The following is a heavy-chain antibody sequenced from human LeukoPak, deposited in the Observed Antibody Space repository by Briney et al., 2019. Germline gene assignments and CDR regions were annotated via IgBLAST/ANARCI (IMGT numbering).Heavy chain of an antibody. CDR3: ARVYSSGWWPIDY. CDR2: IKQDGSEK. V-gene: IGHV3-7*01. CDR1: GFTFSSYW. Sequence: PGGSLRLSCVASGFTFSSYWMSWVRQAPGKGLEWVANIKQDGSEKYYVDSVKGRFTISRDNAKNSLYLQMNSLRAEDTAVYYCARVYSSGWWPIDYWGQGTLVTVSS. D-gene: IGHD6-19*01. J-gene: IGHJ4*02.